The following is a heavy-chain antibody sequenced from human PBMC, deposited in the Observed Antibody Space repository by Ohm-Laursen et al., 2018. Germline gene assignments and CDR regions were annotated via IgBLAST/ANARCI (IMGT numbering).Heavy chain of an antibody. D-gene: IGHD6-19*01. J-gene: IGHJ3*02. Sequence: SLRLSCAASGFSFSSYWMAWVRQAPGKGLEWVGRTRNKANSYTAEYAASVKGRFTISRDDSKNSLYLQMNSLKTEDTAVYYCSYSGWYALGAFDIWGQGTMVTVSS. CDR2: TRNKANSYTA. CDR3: SYSGWYALGAFDI. V-gene: IGHV3-72*01. CDR1: GFSFSSYW.